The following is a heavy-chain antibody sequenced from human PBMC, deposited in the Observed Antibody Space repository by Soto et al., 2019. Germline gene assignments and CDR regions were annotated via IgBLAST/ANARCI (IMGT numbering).Heavy chain of an antibody. CDR1: GGTFSSYA. Sequence: QVQLVQSGAEVKKPGSSVKVSCKASGGTFSSYAISWVRQAPGQGLEWMGGFIPMFNRPHSARKFQGRVTIPADESTSTAYMNLSSLRSEDTAVYYCARGQFHQEANYYYALDVWGQGTTVTVSS. J-gene: IGHJ6*02. V-gene: IGHV1-69*01. CDR3: ARGQFHQEANYYYALDV. CDR2: FIPMFNRP.